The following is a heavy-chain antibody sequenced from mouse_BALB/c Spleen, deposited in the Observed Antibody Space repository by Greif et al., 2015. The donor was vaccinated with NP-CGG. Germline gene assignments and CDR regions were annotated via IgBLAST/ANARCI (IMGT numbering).Heavy chain of an antibody. D-gene: IGHD2-14*01. V-gene: IGHV1S81*02. CDR1: GYTFTSYY. CDR3: TRSGDYRYDAHYAMDY. J-gene: IGHJ4*01. CDR2: INPSNGGT. Sequence: QVQLQQSGAELVKPGASVKLSCKASGYTFTSYYVYWVKQRPGQGLEWIGEINPSNGGTNFNEKFKSKATLTVDKSSSTAYMQLSSLTSEDSAVYYCTRSGDYRYDAHYAMDYWGQGTSVTVSS.